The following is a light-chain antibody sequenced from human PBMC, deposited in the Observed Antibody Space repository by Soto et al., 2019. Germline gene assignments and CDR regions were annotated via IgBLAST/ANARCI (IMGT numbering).Light chain of an antibody. V-gene: IGLV1-51*01. CDR1: SSNIGNNY. CDR3: GTWDSSLSAWV. Sequence: QSVLTQPPSVSAAPGQKVTISCSGSSSNIGNNYVSWYQQLPGTAPKLLIYDSNKRPSGIPDRFSASKSGTSATLVITGLQTGDEADFYCGTWDSSLSAWVFGGGTKLTVL. J-gene: IGLJ3*02. CDR2: DSN.